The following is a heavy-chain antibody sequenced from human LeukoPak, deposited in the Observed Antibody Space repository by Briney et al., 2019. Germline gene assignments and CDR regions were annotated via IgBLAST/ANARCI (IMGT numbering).Heavy chain of an antibody. V-gene: IGHV4-59*01. CDR2: IYNSGIT. CDR3: ARDYTSRSFQH. D-gene: IGHD3-16*01. Sequence: SETLSLTCTVSGGSISNYYWSWLREPPGKGVGWIGYIYNSGITNYNPSLKSRVSISVDTSKNQFSLKLTSVTAADTAVYYCARDYTSRSFQHWGQGTLVTVSS. CDR1: GGSISNYY. J-gene: IGHJ1*01.